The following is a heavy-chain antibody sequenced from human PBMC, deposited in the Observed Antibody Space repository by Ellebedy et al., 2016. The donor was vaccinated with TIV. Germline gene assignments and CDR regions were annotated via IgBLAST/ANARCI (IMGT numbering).Heavy chain of an antibody. CDR1: GGSISSYY. J-gene: IGHJ5*02. CDR3: ARVGDAYGDHDGWFDP. CDR2: IYYSGST. V-gene: IGHV4-59*01. Sequence: MPSETLSLTCTVSGGSISSYYWSWIRQPPGKGLEWIGYIYYSGSTNYNPSLKSRVTISVDTSKNQFSLKLSSVTAADTAVYYCARVGDAYGDHDGWFDPWGQGTLVTVSS. D-gene: IGHD4-17*01.